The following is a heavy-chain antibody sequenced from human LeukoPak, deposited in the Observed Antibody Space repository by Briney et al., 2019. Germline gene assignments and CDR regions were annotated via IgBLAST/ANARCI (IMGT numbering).Heavy chain of an antibody. CDR2: IYYSGGT. Sequence: PSETLSLTCAVSGGSISGYYWSWIRQPPGKGLEWIGYIYYSGGTNYNPSLKSRVTISVDTSKNQFSLKLSSVTAADTAVYYCATIPSSGWPAFDYWGQGTLVTVSS. CDR3: ATIPSSGWPAFDY. CDR1: GGSISGYY. V-gene: IGHV4-59*12. J-gene: IGHJ4*02. D-gene: IGHD6-19*01.